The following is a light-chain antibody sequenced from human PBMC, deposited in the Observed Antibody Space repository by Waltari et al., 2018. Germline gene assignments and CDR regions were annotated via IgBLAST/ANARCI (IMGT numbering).Light chain of an antibody. Sequence: SSELTQDPAVSVALGQTVRITCQGDSLRSYYASWYQQKPGQAPVIVMWGRNKRPSGIPDRFSGSSSGNTASLTITGAQAEDEADYYCNSRDNSGNHVVFGGGTKLTVL. CDR3: NSRDNSGNHVV. CDR2: GRN. CDR1: SLRSYY. J-gene: IGLJ3*02. V-gene: IGLV3-19*01.